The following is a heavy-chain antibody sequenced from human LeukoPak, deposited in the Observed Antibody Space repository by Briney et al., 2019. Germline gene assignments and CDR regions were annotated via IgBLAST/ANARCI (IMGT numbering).Heavy chain of an antibody. CDR1: GGSISGYY. CDR2: IYYSGST. Sequence: SETLSLTCTVSGGSISGYYWSWIRQPPGKGLEWIGYIYYSGSTNYTLSLKSRVTISLDTSKNQFSLKLRSVTAADTAVYFCARTLYSSSSENYFDYWGQGTLVTVSS. J-gene: IGHJ4*02. CDR3: ARTLYSSSSENYFDY. V-gene: IGHV4-59*01. D-gene: IGHD6-6*01.